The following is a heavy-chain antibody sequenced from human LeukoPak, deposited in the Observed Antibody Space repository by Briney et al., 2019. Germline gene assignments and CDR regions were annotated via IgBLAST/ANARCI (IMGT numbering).Heavy chain of an antibody. V-gene: IGHV1-24*01. CDR1: GYTLTQLS. D-gene: IGHD3-10*01. J-gene: IGHJ1*01. CDR2: FDPEDGET. Sequence: ASVTVSRKGSGYTLTQLSMHRVRQAPGKGLECMGGFDPEDGETIYAQKLQGRVTMTEDTSTDTAYMELSSLRSEDTAVSYCATESMVRGVRWGQGNLVTVSS. CDR3: ATESMVRGVR.